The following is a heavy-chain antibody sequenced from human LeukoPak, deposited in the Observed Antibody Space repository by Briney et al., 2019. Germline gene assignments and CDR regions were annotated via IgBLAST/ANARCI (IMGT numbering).Heavy chain of an antibody. V-gene: IGHV3-53*01. D-gene: IGHD1-7*01. CDR3: ARSPENLTGTTHLRNHNWFDP. CDR1: GFTVSDFY. CDR2: IYVSGDT. J-gene: IGHJ5*02. Sequence: GGSLRLSCAASGFTVSDFYMSWVRQAPGKGLEWVSLIYVSGDTYYTDSVKGRFTISRDTSENTLYLQMNSLRVEDTAVYYCARSPENLTGTTHLRNHNWFDPWGQGTLVTVSS.